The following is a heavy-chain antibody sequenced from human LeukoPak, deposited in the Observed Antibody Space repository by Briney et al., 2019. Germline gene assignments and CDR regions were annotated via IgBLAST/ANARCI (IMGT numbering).Heavy chain of an antibody. Sequence: GGSLRLSCAVSGFSFSNNWMGWVRQAPGKGLEWMATIKTDGSEKYYVDPVKGRFTISRDNARNSMCLQMNSLRGEDTAMYYCTRIARVSPKKAQTDCSFDSWGQGTLVTVAS. D-gene: IGHD2-21*01. CDR3: TRIARVSPKKAQTDCSFDS. CDR2: IKTDGSEK. V-gene: IGHV3-7*01. CDR1: GFSFSNNW. J-gene: IGHJ4*02.